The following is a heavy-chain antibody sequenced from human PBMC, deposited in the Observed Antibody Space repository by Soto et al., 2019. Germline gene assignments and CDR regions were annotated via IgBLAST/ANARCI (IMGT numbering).Heavy chain of an antibody. V-gene: IGHV3-21*01. CDR1: GFTFSSDS. CDR3: ARGQVGVTVAGYGFPGMDV. J-gene: IGHJ6*02. Sequence: GGSLRLSXAASGFTFSSDSMNWVRQAPGKGLEWVSSISSSSSYIYYADSVKGRFTISRDNAKNSLYLQMNSLRAEDTAVYYCARGQVGVTVAGYGFPGMDVWGQGTTVTVSS. D-gene: IGHD5-18*01. CDR2: ISSSSSYI.